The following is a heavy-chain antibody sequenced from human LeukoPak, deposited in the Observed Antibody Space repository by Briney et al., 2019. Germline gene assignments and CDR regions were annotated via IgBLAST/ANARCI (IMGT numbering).Heavy chain of an antibody. CDR2: ISGSGGST. CDR3: AKDRLVSSWSHYFDY. V-gene: IGHV3-23*01. D-gene: IGHD6-13*01. CDR1: GFTFSSYA. Sequence: GGSLRLSCAASGFTFSSYAMSWVRQAPGKGLEWVSFISGSGGSTYYADSVKGRFTISRDNSKNTLYLQMNSLRAEDTAVYYCAKDRLVSSWSHYFDYWGQEPWSPSPQ. J-gene: IGHJ4*01.